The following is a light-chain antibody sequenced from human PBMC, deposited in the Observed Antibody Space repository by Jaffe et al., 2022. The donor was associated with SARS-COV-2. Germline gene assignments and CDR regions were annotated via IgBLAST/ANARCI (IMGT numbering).Light chain of an antibody. CDR1: QSVSNY. Sequence: EVVLTQSPATLSLSPGERATLSCRASQSVSNYLAWFQQKPGQAPRLLVHGASYRATGVPARFTGTGSGTDFTLTISSLEPEDFAIYYCQQRSNWPLTFGGGTKVEF. CDR3: QQRSNWPLT. J-gene: IGKJ4*01. V-gene: IGKV3-11*01. CDR2: GAS.